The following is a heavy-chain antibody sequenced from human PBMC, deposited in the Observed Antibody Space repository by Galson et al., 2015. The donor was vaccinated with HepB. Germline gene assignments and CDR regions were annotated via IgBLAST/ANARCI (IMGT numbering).Heavy chain of an antibody. CDR1: GFTFSGYA. CDR2: ITASSGTT. D-gene: IGHD4-23*01. Sequence: SLRLSCAASGFTFSGYAMAWVRQAPGKGLEFVSAITASSGTTHYADSVKGRFIILRDNSKNTLYLHLSSLRAEDTALYYCAKRAVTTVAYYFDYWGQGTLVTVSS. CDR3: AKRAVTTVAYYFDY. J-gene: IGHJ4*02. V-gene: IGHV3-23*01.